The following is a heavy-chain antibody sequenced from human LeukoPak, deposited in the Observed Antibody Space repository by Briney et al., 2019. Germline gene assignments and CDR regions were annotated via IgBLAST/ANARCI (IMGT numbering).Heavy chain of an antibody. V-gene: IGHV4-61*02. J-gene: IGHJ4*02. CDR2: IYTSGST. CDR1: GYSISSGYY. CDR3: ARGSSWRGDIHY. D-gene: IGHD6-13*01. Sequence: PSETLSLTCTVSGYSISSGYYWSWIRQPAGKGLEWIGRIYTSGSTNYNPSLKSRVTISVDTSKNQFSLKLSSVTAADTAVYYCARGSSWRGDIHYWGQGTLVTVSS.